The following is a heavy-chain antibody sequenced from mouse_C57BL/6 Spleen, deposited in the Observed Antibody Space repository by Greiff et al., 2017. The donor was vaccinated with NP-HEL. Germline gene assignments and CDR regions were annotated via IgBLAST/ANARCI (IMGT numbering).Heavy chain of an antibody. CDR1: GYTFTEYT. V-gene: IGHV1-62-2*01. CDR3: AIHEEAAGYFEY. Sequence: VQLQQSGAELVKPGASVKLSCKASGYTFTEYTIHWVKQRSGPGLERIGWFYPGSGSIKYNENFKDKATLTADKSSSTGYMELISWTSEDSAVYFWAIHEEAAGYFEYWGQSTTLRVTA. CDR2: FYPGSGSI. J-gene: IGHJ2*01.